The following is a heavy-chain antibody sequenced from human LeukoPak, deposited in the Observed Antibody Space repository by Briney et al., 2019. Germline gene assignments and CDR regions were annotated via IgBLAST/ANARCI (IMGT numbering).Heavy chain of an antibody. V-gene: IGHV3-21*01. CDR3: ARDPYSGDYGNYYYYYMDV. CDR1: GFTFSYYN. J-gene: IGHJ6*03. CDR2: ITSSGAYI. Sequence: GGSLRLSCAASGFTFSYYNMNWVRQAPGKALEWVSSITSSGAYIFYADSVRGRFTISRDNAKDSLYLQMNSLGPEDTAVYYCARDPYSGDYGNYYYYYMDVWGKGTTVTISS. D-gene: IGHD1-26*01.